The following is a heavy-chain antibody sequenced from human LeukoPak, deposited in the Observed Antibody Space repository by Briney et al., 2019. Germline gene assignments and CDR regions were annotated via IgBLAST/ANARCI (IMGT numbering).Heavy chain of an antibody. CDR3: AKLSDFWSGYFDY. D-gene: IGHD3-3*01. CDR2: IRYDGSNK. J-gene: IGHJ4*02. V-gene: IGHV3-30*02. CDR1: GFTFSSYG. Sequence: GGSLRLSCAASGFTFSSYGMHWVRQATGKGLEWVAFIRYDGSNKYYADSVKGRFTISRDNSKNTLYLQMNSLRAEDTAVYYCAKLSDFWSGYFDYWGQGTLVTVSS.